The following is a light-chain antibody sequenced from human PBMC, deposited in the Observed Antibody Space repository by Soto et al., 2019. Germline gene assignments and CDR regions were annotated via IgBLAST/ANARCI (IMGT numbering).Light chain of an antibody. CDR3: MQALQTPRT. CDR2: LGS. V-gene: IGKV2-28*01. Sequence: DIVMTQSPLFLPVTPGEPASISCRSSQSLLHSNGYNYLDWYLQKPGQSPQLLIYLGSTRASGVPDRFSGSGSGTDFTLKISRVEAEDVGAYYCMQALQTPRTFGQGTKVEIK. CDR1: QSLLHSNGYNY. J-gene: IGKJ1*01.